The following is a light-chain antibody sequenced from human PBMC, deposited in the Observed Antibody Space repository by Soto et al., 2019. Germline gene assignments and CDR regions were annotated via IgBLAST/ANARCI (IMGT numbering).Light chain of an antibody. Sequence: QLVLTQSPSASASLGASVKLTCTLSSGHSSYAIAWHQKQPGKGPRYLMDLNNDGSHTKGDGIPDRFSGSSSGADRYLIISSLQSEDEADYFCAAWDDSLSRVVFGGGTKLTVL. J-gene: IGLJ2*01. V-gene: IGLV4-69*01. CDR2: LNNDGSH. CDR3: AAWDDSLSRVV. CDR1: SGHSSYA.